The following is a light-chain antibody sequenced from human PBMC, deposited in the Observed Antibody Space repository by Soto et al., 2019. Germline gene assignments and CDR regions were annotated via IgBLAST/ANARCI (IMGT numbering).Light chain of an antibody. CDR1: SSDVGGDNY. V-gene: IGLV2-8*01. Sequence: QSVLTQPPSASGPPGQSVTISCTGTSSDVGGDNYVSWYQQHPGKAPKLIIFGVNKRPSGVPDRFSGSKSGNTASLTVSGLQAEDEADYYCSSYAGNNDYVFGTGTKLTVL. CDR3: SSYAGNNDYV. J-gene: IGLJ1*01. CDR2: GVN.